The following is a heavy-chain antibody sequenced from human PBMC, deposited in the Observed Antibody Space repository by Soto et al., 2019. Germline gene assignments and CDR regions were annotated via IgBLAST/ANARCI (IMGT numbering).Heavy chain of an antibody. V-gene: IGHV3-23*01. CDR1: GFIFSSYA. Sequence: EVQLLESGGGLVQPGGSLRLSCAASGFIFSSYAMSWVRQAPGKGLEWVSGISGSGGSADYADSVKGRFTISRDNSKNTLFRQMNSLRAEDTAVYYCAKDQAVSLLNYGEALDYWGQGSLVTVSS. J-gene: IGHJ4*02. CDR2: ISGSGGSA. CDR3: AKDQAVSLLNYGEALDY. D-gene: IGHD4-17*01.